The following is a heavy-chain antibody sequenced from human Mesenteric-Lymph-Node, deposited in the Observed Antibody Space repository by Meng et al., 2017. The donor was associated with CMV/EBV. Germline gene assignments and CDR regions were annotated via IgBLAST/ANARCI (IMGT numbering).Heavy chain of an antibody. CDR3: ARSCSSSTCRAPSPDY. CDR1: GGSITSSSYY. J-gene: IGHJ4*02. CDR2: IYYSGST. Sequence: GSLRLSCTVSGGSITSSSYYWGWIRQPPGKGLEWIGNIYYSGSTYYNPSLKSRVVISVDTSRNQFSLKLSSVTAADTAVYYCARSCSSSTCRAPSPDYWGQGTLVTVSS. V-gene: IGHV4-39*07. D-gene: IGHD2-2*01.